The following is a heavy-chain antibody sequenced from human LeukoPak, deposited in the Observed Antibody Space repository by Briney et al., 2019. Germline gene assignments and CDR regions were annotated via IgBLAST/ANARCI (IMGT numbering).Heavy chain of an antibody. CDR1: GFNFADSA. V-gene: IGHV3-23*01. Sequence: GGSLRLSCAASGFNFADSAMSWVRQTPRKGLEWVSLISFNGRNTYYGDSVKGRFTISRDNSKDTVYLQMNSPRAEDTAIFYCARDIELSTWGPGTMVTVSS. CDR3: ARDIELST. J-gene: IGHJ3*01. D-gene: IGHD5-12*01. CDR2: ISFNGRNT.